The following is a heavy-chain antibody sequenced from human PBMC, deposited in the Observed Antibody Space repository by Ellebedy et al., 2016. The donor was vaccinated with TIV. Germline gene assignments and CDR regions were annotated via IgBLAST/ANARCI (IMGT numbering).Heavy chain of an antibody. V-gene: IGHV3-21*06. CDR2: ISATGGYI. J-gene: IGHJ4*02. CDR3: ARDCGPFSGSHCYSKSATYDDY. CDR1: GFPFSSYT. D-gene: IGHD2-15*01. Sequence: GESLKISCAASGFPFSSYTMNWVRQAPGKGLEWVSSISATGGYIYYVDPVKGRFTISRDNAKNSLYLQMNSLRAEDTAIYYCARDCGPFSGSHCYSKSATYDDYWGQGTLVTVSS.